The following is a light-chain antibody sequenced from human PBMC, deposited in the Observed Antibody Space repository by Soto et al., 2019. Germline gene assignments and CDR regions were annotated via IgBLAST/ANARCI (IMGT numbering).Light chain of an antibody. CDR3: CSYAGSRVV. V-gene: IGLV2-11*01. CDR2: DVT. CDR1: SSDVGGYNS. J-gene: IGLJ2*01. Sequence: QSALTQPRSVSGSPGQSVTISCTGTSSDVGGYNSVSWYQHHPGKAPKLMIYDVTKRPSGVPDRFSGSKSGNTASLTISGXXXXXXXXXXCCSYAGSRVVFGGGPKLTVL.